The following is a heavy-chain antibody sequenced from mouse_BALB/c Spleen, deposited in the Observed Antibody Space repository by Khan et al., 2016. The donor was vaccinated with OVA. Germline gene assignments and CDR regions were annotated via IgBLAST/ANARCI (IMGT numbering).Heavy chain of an antibody. V-gene: IGHV3-2*02. CDR1: GYSITSNYA. D-gene: IGHD1-1*01. Sequence: EVQLQESGPGLVKPSQSLSLTCTVTGYSITSNYAWNWIRQFPGNKLEWMGYISYSGSTSYNPSLKSRISLTRDTSKNQFFLQLNSVTTEDTATYYGARGNYYGYAMDYWGQGTSVTVSS. J-gene: IGHJ4*01. CDR3: ARGNYYGYAMDY. CDR2: ISYSGST.